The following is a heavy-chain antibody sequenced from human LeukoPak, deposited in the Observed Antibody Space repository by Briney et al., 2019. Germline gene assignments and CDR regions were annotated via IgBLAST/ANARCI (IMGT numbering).Heavy chain of an antibody. CDR3: AKEAYYDGTGYFDF. CDR1: GFTFGSYA. Sequence: GGSLRLSCAASGFTFGSYAMGWVRRAPEKGLEWVSAISSSGASKYYADSVKGRFTISRDNSKNTLHLQMNSLRAEDTAVYYCAKEAYYDGTGYFDFWGQGTLVTVSS. J-gene: IGHJ4*02. CDR2: ISSSGASK. D-gene: IGHD3-22*01. V-gene: IGHV3-23*01.